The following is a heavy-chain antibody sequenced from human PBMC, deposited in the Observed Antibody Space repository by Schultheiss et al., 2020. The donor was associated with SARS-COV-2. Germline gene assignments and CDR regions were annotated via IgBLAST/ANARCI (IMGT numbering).Heavy chain of an antibody. V-gene: IGHV3-66*01. CDR1: GFTFSSYS. Sequence: GGSLRLSCAASGFTFSSYSMNWVRQAPGKGLEWVSVIYSGGSTYYADSVKGRFTISRDNSKNTLYLQMNSLKTEDTAVYYCTTGSNGSPMTTVTDYWGQGTLVTVSS. CDR3: TTGSNGSPMTTVTDY. D-gene: IGHD4-11*01. CDR2: IYSGGST. J-gene: IGHJ4*02.